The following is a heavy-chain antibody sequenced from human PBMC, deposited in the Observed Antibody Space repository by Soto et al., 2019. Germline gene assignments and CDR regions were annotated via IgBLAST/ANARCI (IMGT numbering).Heavy chain of an antibody. Sequence: EQLVESGGGLVRPGGSLRRSCAASGFTFGAYYMTWMRQAPGKGLEWVSYITSSSDYTNYAGSVKGRFTISRDNAKNSLYLQMNSLRVEDTAVYYCVREYYYGMDVWGQGTTVTVSS. CDR2: ITSSSDYT. CDR3: VREYYYGMDV. V-gene: IGHV3-11*05. J-gene: IGHJ6*02. CDR1: GFTFGAYY.